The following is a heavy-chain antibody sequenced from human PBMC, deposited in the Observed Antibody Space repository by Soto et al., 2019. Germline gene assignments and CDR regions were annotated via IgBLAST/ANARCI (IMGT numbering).Heavy chain of an antibody. J-gene: IGHJ3*02. V-gene: IGHV1-3*01. CDR3: TTELATMIVVVIRNAFDI. CDR1: GYTFTSYA. CDR2: INAGNGNT. D-gene: IGHD3-22*01. Sequence: ASVKVSCKASGYTFTSYAMHWVRQAPGQSLEWMGWINAGNGNTKYSQKFQGRVTITRDTSASTAYMELSSLRSEDTAVYYCTTELATMIVVVIRNAFDIWGQGTMVTVSS.